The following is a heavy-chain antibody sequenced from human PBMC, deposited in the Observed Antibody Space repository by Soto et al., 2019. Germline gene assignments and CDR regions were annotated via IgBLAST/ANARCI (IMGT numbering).Heavy chain of an antibody. J-gene: IGHJ4*02. V-gene: IGHV3-48*02. CDR1: GFTFSSYS. CDR3: ARGGHYYYDSSGYPN. D-gene: IGHD3-22*01. Sequence: VQLVESGGGLVKPGGSLRLSCAASGFTFSSYSMNWVRQAPGKGLEWVSYISSSSSTIYYADSVKGRFTISRDNAKNSLYLQMNSLRDEDTAVYYCARGGHYYYDSSGYPNWGQGTLVTVSS. CDR2: ISSSSSTI.